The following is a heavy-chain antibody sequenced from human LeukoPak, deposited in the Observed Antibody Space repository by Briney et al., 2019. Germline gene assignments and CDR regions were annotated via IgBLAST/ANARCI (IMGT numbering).Heavy chain of an antibody. J-gene: IGHJ6*03. V-gene: IGHV1-18*01. CDR3: ARESGHCYGDTWVYFMDL. CDR2: ICAYNGNT. Sequence: ASVRVSCKASGYTFTSYGISWVRQAPGQGLEWMGWICAYNGNTNYAQKLQGRVTMNTDTSPITALMESRRLRSDDTAVYYSARESGHCYGDTWVYFMDLWGQGFTVTVSS. CDR1: GYTFTSYG. D-gene: IGHD3-16*01.